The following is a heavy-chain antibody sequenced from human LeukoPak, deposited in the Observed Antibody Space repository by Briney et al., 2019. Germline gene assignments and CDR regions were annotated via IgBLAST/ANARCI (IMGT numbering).Heavy chain of an antibody. CDR2: IYSGGST. V-gene: IGHV3-66*01. J-gene: IGHJ3*02. Sequence: PGGSLRLSCAASGFTVSSNYMSWVRQAPGKGLEWVSVIYSGGSTYHADSVKGRFTIFRDNSKNTLYLQMNSLRAEDTAVYYCARVRWLRGDAFDIWGQGTMVTVSS. D-gene: IGHD5-24*01. CDR1: GFTVSSNY. CDR3: ARVRWLRGDAFDI.